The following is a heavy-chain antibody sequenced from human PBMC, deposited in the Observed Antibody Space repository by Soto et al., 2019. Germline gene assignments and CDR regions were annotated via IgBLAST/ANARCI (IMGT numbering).Heavy chain of an antibody. V-gene: IGHV3-11*01. J-gene: IGHJ6*03. D-gene: IGHD3-3*01. Sequence: QEQVAESGGGLVQPGGSLRLSCAASGFTFSDYYMSWIRQASGKGLEWMSYISSTADTIYYADSVKGRFTISRDNAKNSLYLQMNSLIAEDTAVYYCARHGASDYYDFWSGYQSYYMDVWGKGTTVTVSS. CDR2: ISSTADTI. CDR3: ARHGASDYYDFWSGYQSYYMDV. CDR1: GFTFSDYY.